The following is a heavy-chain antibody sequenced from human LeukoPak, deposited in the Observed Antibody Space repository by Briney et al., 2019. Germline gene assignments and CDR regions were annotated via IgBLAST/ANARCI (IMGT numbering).Heavy chain of an antibody. CDR2: IYYSGST. CDR3: ARATTAWDAFDI. V-gene: IGHV4-59*01. J-gene: IGHJ3*02. Sequence: SETLSLTCAVYVGSFSGYYWSWIRQPPGKGLEWIGYIYYSGSTNYNPSLKSRVTISVDTSKNQFSLKLSSVTAADTAVYYCARATTAWDAFDIWGQGTMVTVSS. D-gene: IGHD1-1*01. CDR1: VGSFSGYY.